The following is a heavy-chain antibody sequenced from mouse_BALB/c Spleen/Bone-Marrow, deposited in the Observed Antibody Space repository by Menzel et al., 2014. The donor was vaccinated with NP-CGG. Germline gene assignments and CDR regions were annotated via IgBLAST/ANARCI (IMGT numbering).Heavy chain of an antibody. Sequence: VQRVESGPGLVQPSQSLSITCTVSGFSLTSYGVHWVRRSPGKGLEWLGVIWRGGSTDYNAAFMSRLSITKDNSKSQVFFKMNSLQADDTAIYYCTKNYYGSSDYWGQGTTLTVSS. D-gene: IGHD1-1*01. CDR1: GFSLTSYG. J-gene: IGHJ2*01. CDR3: TKNYYGSSDY. CDR2: IWRGGST. V-gene: IGHV2-5*01.